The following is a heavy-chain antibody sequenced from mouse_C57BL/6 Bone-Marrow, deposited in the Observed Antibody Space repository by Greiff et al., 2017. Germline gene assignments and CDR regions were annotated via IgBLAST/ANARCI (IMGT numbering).Heavy chain of an antibody. CDR3: ARGGTTDWYFDV. J-gene: IGHJ1*03. CDR2: INPNNGGT. D-gene: IGHD1-1*01. V-gene: IGHV1-18*01. CDR1: GYTFTDYN. Sequence: DVKLQESGPELVKPGASVKIPCKASGYTFTDYNMDWVKQSHGKSLEWIGDINPNNGGTIYNQKFKGKATLTVDKSSSTAYMELRSLTSEDTAVYYCARGGTTDWYFDVWGTGTTVTVSS.